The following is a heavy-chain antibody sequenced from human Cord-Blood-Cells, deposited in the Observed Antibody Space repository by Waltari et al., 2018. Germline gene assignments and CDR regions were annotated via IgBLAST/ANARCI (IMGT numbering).Heavy chain of an antibody. CDR1: GFTFSSYG. Sequence: QVQLVESGGGVVQPGRSLRLSCAASGFTFSSYGMHWVRQAPGKGLEWVAVISYEGSNKYYADSVKGRFTISRDNSKNTLYLQMNSLRAEDTAVYYCAKDITGDFDYWGQGTLVTVSS. V-gene: IGHV3-30*18. CDR3: AKDITGDFDY. D-gene: IGHD7-27*01. J-gene: IGHJ4*02. CDR2: ISYEGSNK.